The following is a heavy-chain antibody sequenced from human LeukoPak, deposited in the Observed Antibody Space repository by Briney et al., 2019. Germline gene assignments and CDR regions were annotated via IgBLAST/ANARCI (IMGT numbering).Heavy chain of an antibody. CDR2: IKQDGSEK. Sequence: GGSLRLSCAVSGFTFSTYWMSWVRQAPGKGLEWVANIKQDGSEKYYVDSVKGRFTISRDNAKNSLYLQMNSLRADDTAVYYCASGVATILYWGQGTLVTVSS. D-gene: IGHD5-12*01. CDR1: GFTFSTYW. CDR3: ASGVATILY. J-gene: IGHJ4*02. V-gene: IGHV3-7*01.